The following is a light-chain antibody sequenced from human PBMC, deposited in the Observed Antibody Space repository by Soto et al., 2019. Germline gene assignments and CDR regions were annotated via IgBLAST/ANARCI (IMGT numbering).Light chain of an antibody. V-gene: IGKV3-20*01. Sequence: EILLTQSPGTLSLSPGERATLSCRASQSVSSSYLAWYQQKPGQAPGLLIYEASSRATGIPDRFSGGGSGTDFSLTISRLEPEDFAVYYCQQYGTSVWTFGQGTKVDIK. CDR2: EAS. CDR3: QQYGTSVWT. CDR1: QSVSSSY. J-gene: IGKJ1*01.